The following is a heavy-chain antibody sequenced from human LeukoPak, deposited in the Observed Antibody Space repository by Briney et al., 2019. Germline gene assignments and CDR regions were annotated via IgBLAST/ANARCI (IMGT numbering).Heavy chain of an antibody. CDR3: ARRFDS. CDR1: EFTFSTYN. V-gene: IGHV3-48*02. CDR2: ISSGSGTI. Sequence: GGSLRLSCAASEFTFSTYNMNWVRQAPGKGLEWVSYISSGSGTIYYADSVKGRFTISRDNAKNSLYLQMNSLRDEDTAVYYCARRFDSWGQGTLVTVSS. J-gene: IGHJ4*02.